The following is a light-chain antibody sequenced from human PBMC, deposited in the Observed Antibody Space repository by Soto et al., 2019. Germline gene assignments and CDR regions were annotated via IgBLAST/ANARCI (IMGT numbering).Light chain of an antibody. Sequence: QSVLTQPPSASGTPGQRVTISCSGSSSNIGSNTVNWYQQLPRTAPKLIIYSNNQRPSGIPDRFSGSKSGTSASLAISGLQSEDEADYYCAAWYDSLNGVVFGRGTKLTVL. CDR3: AAWYDSLNGVV. J-gene: IGLJ2*01. CDR2: SNN. V-gene: IGLV1-44*01. CDR1: SSNIGSNT.